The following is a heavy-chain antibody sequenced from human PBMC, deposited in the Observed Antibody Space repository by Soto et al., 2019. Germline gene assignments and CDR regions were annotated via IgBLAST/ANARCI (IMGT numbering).Heavy chain of an antibody. J-gene: IGHJ4*02. V-gene: IGHV4-31*03. CDR1: GASITSGGYF. Sequence: QVQLQESGPGLVKPSQTLSLTCTVSGASITSGGYFWTWIRQHPGKGLEWIGYIYYSGSTYYNPSLKSRVTMSVDTSKKQFSLKLSSVTAADTATYYCARFAGATSDFWGQGTLVTVSS. D-gene: IGHD3-10*01. CDR2: IYYSGST. CDR3: ARFAGATSDF.